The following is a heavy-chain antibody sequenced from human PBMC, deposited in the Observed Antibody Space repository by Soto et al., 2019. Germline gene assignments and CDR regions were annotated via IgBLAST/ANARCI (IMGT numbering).Heavy chain of an antibody. Sequence: QVQLVESGGGVLQPGKSLRLSCAASGYTFSRYGMHRVRQAPGKGLEWVAVISYDGSNKFYGDSVKGRFTISRDNSKNTLYLQMDSLRGEDTAVYYCAKAIVADHYYYGMDVWGQGTTVTVSS. CDR1: GYTFSRYG. J-gene: IGHJ6*02. V-gene: IGHV3-30*18. CDR2: ISYDGSNK. CDR3: AKAIVADHYYYGMDV. D-gene: IGHD3-22*01.